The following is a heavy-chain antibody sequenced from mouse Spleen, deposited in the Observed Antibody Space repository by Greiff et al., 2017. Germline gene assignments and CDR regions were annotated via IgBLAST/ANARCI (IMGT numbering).Heavy chain of an antibody. J-gene: IGHJ4*01. Sequence: VQLQQSGAELVRPGASVKLSCTASGFNIKDYYMHWVKQRPEQGLEWIGRIDPEDGDTEYAPKFQGKATMTADTSSNTAYLQLSSLTSEDTAVYYCTYYGPYYYAMDYWGQGTSVTVSS. V-gene: IGHV14-1*01. D-gene: IGHD2-1*01. CDR1: GFNIKDYY. CDR2: IDPEDGDT. CDR3: TYYGPYYYAMDY.